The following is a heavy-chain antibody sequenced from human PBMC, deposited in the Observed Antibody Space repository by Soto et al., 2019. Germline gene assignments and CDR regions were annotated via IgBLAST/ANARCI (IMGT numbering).Heavy chain of an antibody. CDR3: ARCSKDDGDEGLSLKY. Sequence: QVQLVQSGTEVKRPGASVKISCKASGYTFTGYAFSWVRQAPGQGLEWMGWISAYSGHTIYSQKFQGRVTMTTDPSTTTTSMEVRTMGSDDTAVYFCARCSKDDGDEGLSLKYWGQGTMVTVSS. CDR2: ISAYSGHT. J-gene: IGHJ1*01. D-gene: IGHD4-17*01. V-gene: IGHV1-18*01. CDR1: GYTFTGYA.